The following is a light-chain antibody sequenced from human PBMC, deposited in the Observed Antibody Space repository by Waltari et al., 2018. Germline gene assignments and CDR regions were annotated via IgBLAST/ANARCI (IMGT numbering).Light chain of an antibody. J-gene: IGLJ1*01. CDR3: SSYTSIIPPFL. Sequence: QSALTQPASVSGSPGQSITISCTRSSSDLGGYSFFSWYQQHPGKAPKLMIYDVSHRPSGVSNRFSSSKSGNTASLTISGLQPEDEADYYCSSYTSIIPPFLFGTGTKVTVL. V-gene: IGLV2-14*01. CDR1: SSDLGGYSF. CDR2: DVS.